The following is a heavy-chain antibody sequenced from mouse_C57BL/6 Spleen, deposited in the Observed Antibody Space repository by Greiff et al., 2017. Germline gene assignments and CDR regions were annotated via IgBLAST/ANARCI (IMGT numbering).Heavy chain of an antibody. V-gene: IGHV1-82*01. J-gene: IGHJ3*01. Sequence: VQVVESGPELVKPGASVKISCKASGYAFSSSWMNWVKQRPGKGLEWIGRIYPGDGDTNYNGKFKGKATLTADKSSSTAYMQLSSLTSEDSAVYFCARWDYYGSPFAYWGQGTLVTVSA. CDR1: GYAFSSSW. CDR2: IYPGDGDT. D-gene: IGHD1-1*01. CDR3: ARWDYYGSPFAY.